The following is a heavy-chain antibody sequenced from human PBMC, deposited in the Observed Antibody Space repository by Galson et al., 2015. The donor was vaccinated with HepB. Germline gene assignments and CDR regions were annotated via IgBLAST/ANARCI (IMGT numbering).Heavy chain of an antibody. D-gene: IGHD4-17*01. CDR3: AKGRGGLRVDYFDY. J-gene: IGHJ4*02. CDR2: ISYDGSNK. CDR1: GFTFSSYG. Sequence: SLRLSCAASGFTFSSYGMHWVRQAPGKGLEWVAVISYDGSNKYYADSVKGRFTISRDNSKNTLYLQMNSLRAEDTAVYYCAKGRGGLRVDYFDYWGQGTLVTVSS. V-gene: IGHV3-30*18.